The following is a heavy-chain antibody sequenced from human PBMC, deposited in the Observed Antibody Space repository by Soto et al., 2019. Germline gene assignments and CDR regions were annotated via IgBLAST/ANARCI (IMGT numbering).Heavy chain of an antibody. Sequence: GGSLRLSCAASGFTFSSYAMSWVRQAPGKGLEWVSAISGSGGSTYYADSVKGRFTISRDNSKNTLYLQMNSLRAEDTAVYYCAKVSLLGELSLWDYYYYMDVWGKGTTVTVSS. CDR2: ISGSGGST. CDR3: AKVSLLGELSLWDYYYYMDV. CDR1: GFTFSSYA. V-gene: IGHV3-23*01. J-gene: IGHJ6*03. D-gene: IGHD3-16*02.